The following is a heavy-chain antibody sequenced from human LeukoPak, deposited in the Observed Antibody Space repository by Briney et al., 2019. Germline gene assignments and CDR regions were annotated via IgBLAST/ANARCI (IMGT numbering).Heavy chain of an antibody. J-gene: IGHJ4*02. D-gene: IGHD3-10*01. Sequence: GGSLRLSCAASGFTFSSYSMNWVRQAPGKGLEWVAVISYDGSNKYYADSVKGRFTISRDNSKNTLYLQMNSLRAEDTAVYYCARKLAMDYWGQGTLVTVSS. V-gene: IGHV3-30*03. CDR3: ARKLAMDY. CDR2: ISYDGSNK. CDR1: GFTFSSYS.